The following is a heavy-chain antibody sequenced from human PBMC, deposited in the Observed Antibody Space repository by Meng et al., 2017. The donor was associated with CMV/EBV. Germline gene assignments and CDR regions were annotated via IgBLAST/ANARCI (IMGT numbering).Heavy chain of an antibody. CDR2: INAGNGDT. D-gene: IGHD2-2*02. CDR1: TSYA. V-gene: IGHV1-3*01. J-gene: IGHJ4*02. CDR3: ARTRTYCASTSCYTGGYYFDY. Sequence: TSYAMNWVRQAPGQGLEWMGWINAGNGDTKSSQKFQGRLTITRDSSASTVYMELSSVRFEDTAVYYYARTRTYCASTSCYTGGYYFDYWGQGTLVTVSS.